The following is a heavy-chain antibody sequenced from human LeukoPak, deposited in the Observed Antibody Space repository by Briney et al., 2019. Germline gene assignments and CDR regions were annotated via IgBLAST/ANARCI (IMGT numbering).Heavy chain of an antibody. D-gene: IGHD2-21*01. Sequence: GGFLRLSCVGSGFTFRSHAMSWVRQAPEKGLEFVSGIYENGGTTYYADSVKGRFSISRDNSKNTLYLQMDSLRGEDTAVYYCAKDFRIGYSAHFDYWGQGALVTVSS. CDR1: GFTFRSHA. CDR2: IYENGGTT. CDR3: AKDFRIGYSAHFDY. V-gene: IGHV3-23*01. J-gene: IGHJ4*02.